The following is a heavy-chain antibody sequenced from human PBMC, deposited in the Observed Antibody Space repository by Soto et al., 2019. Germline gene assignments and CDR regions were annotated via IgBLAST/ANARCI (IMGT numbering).Heavy chain of an antibody. Sequence: GGSLRLSCAASGFTCSSYAMSWVRQAPGKGLEWVSAISGSGGSTYYADSVKGRFTISRDNSKNTLYLQMNSLRAEDTAVYYFANASTSLDPYYDIFTGYFDYWGQGTLVTVSS. CDR2: ISGSGGST. J-gene: IGHJ4*02. CDR3: ANASTSLDPYYDIFTGYFDY. CDR1: GFTCSSYA. D-gene: IGHD3-9*01. V-gene: IGHV3-23*01.